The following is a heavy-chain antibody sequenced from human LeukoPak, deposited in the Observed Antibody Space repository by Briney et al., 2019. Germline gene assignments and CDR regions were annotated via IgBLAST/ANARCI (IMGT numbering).Heavy chain of an antibody. CDR1: GGSISNYY. J-gene: IGHJ4*02. D-gene: IGHD4-11*01. Sequence: SETLSLTCTVSGGSISNYYWSWVRQPPGKGLEWIGCIYYIRSTNYNPSLKSRVTISPDTSKNQFSLELSSVTAADTAVYYCARHGGAYSFDYWGQGTLVTVSS. CDR2: IYYIRST. V-gene: IGHV4-59*08. CDR3: ARHGGAYSFDY.